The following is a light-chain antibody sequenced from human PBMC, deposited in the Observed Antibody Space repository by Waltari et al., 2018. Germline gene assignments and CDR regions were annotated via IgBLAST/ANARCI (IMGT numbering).Light chain of an antibody. CDR3: QSYDSSLSGPVV. Sequence: QSVLTQPPSVSGAPGQRVTISCTGSSSNIGAGYDVHWYQQRPGTAPKLLSYGNSNRPSGVPDRFSCSKSGTSAALAITGLQAEDEADYYCQSYDSSLSGPVVFGGGTKLTVL. J-gene: IGLJ2*01. CDR2: GNS. V-gene: IGLV1-40*01. CDR1: SSNIGAGYD.